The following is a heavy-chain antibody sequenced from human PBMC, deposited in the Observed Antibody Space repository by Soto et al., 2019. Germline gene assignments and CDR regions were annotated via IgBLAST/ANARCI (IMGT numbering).Heavy chain of an antibody. V-gene: IGHV3-7*03. CDR3: AIDFAGSYGYGPVEY. CDR2: IKQDGREK. Sequence: EVQLVESGGGVVQPGGSLRLSCAASGFTFNKYWMTWVRQAPRKGLEWVANIKQDGREKYYVDSVKGRFRISRDNAKNSVYLQMNSLRAEDTAVYYCAIDFAGSYGYGPVEYWGQGTLVTVSS. D-gene: IGHD5-18*01. CDR1: GFTFNKYW. J-gene: IGHJ4*02.